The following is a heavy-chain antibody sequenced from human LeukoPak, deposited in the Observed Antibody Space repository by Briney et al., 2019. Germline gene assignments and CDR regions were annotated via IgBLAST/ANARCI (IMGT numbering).Heavy chain of an antibody. CDR2: IWYDGSNK. V-gene: IGHV3-33*01. Sequence: GGSLRLSCAASGFTFSSYGMHWVRQAPGKGLEGVAVIWYDGSNKYYADSVKGRFTISRDNSKNTLYLQMNSLRAEDTAVYYCARDPADIVVVVAATPPMGYGMDVWGKGTTVTVSS. J-gene: IGHJ6*04. D-gene: IGHD2-15*01. CDR3: ARDPADIVVVVAATPPMGYGMDV. CDR1: GFTFSSYG.